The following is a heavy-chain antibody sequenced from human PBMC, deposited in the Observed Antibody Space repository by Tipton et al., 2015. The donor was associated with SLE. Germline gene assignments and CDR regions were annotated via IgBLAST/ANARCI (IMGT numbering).Heavy chain of an antibody. CDR3: ARSEMATITY. J-gene: IGHJ4*02. D-gene: IGHD5-24*01. Sequence: QSGPEVKKPGSSVKVSCKASGGTFSSYAISWVRQAPGQGLEWMGGIIPMFGTANYAQKFQGRVTITADKSTSTAYMELSSLRAEDTAVYYCARSEMATITYWGQGTLVTVSS. CDR2: IIPMFGTA. V-gene: IGHV1-69*06. CDR1: GGTFSSYA.